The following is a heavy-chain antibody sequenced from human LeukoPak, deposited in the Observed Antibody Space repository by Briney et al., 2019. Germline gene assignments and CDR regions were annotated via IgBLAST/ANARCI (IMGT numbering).Heavy chain of an antibody. CDR3: ARTIVGAGVPDY. CDR1: GFTFSSYA. J-gene: IGHJ4*02. D-gene: IGHD1-26*01. CDR2: ISYDGSNK. V-gene: IGHV3-30-3*01. Sequence: GGSLRLSCAASGFTFSSYAMHWVRQAPGKGLEWVAVISYDGSNKYYADSVKGRFTISRDNSKNTLYLQMNSLRAEDTAVYYCARTIVGAGVPDYWGQGTRVTVSS.